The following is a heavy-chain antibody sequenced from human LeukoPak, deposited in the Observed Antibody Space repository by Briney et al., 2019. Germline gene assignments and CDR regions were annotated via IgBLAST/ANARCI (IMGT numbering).Heavy chain of an antibody. CDR2: IIPIVGTT. Sequence: GASVKVSCKASGGTFSSYAFSWVRQAPGQGLEWMGGIIPIVGTTNYAQMFQGRVTITADESTSTAYMELSSLRSEDTAVYYCARVSDYGPLDYWGQGTLVTVSS. D-gene: IGHD4-17*01. CDR3: ARVSDYGPLDY. CDR1: GGTFSSYA. J-gene: IGHJ4*02. V-gene: IGHV1-69*13.